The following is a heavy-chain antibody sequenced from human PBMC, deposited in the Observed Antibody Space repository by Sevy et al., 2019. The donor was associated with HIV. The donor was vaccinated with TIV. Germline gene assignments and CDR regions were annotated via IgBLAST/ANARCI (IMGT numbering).Heavy chain of an antibody. D-gene: IGHD3-16*01. CDR3: AKAPVAYLWGSRAFYDMDV. V-gene: IGHV3-23*01. CDR2: ISDSGGRT. Sequence: GGSLRLSCAASGFSFDNSGMSWVRRAPGKGLEWVSSISDSGGRTYYADSVKGRFTISRDNSKTTLYLQINDLRAEDTAVYYCAKAPVAYLWGSRAFYDMDVWGKGTTVTVSS. J-gene: IGHJ6*03. CDR1: GFSFDNSG.